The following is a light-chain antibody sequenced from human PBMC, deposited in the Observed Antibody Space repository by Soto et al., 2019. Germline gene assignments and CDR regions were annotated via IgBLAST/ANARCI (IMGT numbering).Light chain of an antibody. Sequence: EIVLTQSPGTLSLSPGERVTLSCRASQSVSSNYLAWYQQKPGQAPRLLIYGASSRATGIPDTFRGSGSGTDFTLTICRLEPEDFAVYYCQQYGTSPITFGPGTKVDI. CDR1: QSVSSNY. V-gene: IGKV3-20*01. CDR3: QQYGTSPIT. CDR2: GAS. J-gene: IGKJ3*01.